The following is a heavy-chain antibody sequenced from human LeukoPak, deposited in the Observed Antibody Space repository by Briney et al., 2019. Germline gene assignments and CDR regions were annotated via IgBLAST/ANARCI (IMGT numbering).Heavy chain of an antibody. CDR3: ARTGTYYYDSSGYDAFDI. D-gene: IGHD3-22*01. J-gene: IGHJ3*02. CDR2: ISSSSSTI. V-gene: IGHV3-48*01. Sequence: PGGSLRLSCAASGFTFSTYSMNWVRQAPGKGLEWVSYISSSSSTIYYADSVKGRFTISRDNAKNSLYLQMNSLRAEDTAVYYCARTGTYYYDSSGYDAFDIWGQGTMVTVSS. CDR1: GFTFSTYS.